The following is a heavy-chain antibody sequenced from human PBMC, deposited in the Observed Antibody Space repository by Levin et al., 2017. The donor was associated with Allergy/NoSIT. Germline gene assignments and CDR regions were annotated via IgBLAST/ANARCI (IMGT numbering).Heavy chain of an antibody. CDR1: GFTFSSYG. D-gene: IGHD2-2*01. CDR3: ARDLLVVRYYYGMDV. Sequence: GGSLRLSCAASGFTFSSYGMHWVRQAPGKGLEWVAVIWYDGSNKYYADSVKGRFTISRDNSKNTLYLQMNSLRAEDTAVYYCARDLLVVRYYYGMDVWGQGTTVTVSS. CDR2: IWYDGSNK. J-gene: IGHJ6*02. V-gene: IGHV3-33*01.